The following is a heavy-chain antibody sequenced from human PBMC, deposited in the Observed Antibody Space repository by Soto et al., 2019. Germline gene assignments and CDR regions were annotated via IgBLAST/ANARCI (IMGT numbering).Heavy chain of an antibody. CDR3: ARAGIALAGTGDYYYYYGMDV. Sequence: QVQLQQWGAGLLKPSETLSLTCAVYGGSFSGYYWSWIRQPPGKGLEWIGEINHSGSTNYNPSLKSRVTILVDTSKNQFSLKLSSVTAADTAVYYCARAGIALAGTGDYYYYYGMDVWGQGTTVTVSS. V-gene: IGHV4-34*01. CDR2: INHSGST. D-gene: IGHD6-19*01. CDR1: GGSFSGYY. J-gene: IGHJ6*02.